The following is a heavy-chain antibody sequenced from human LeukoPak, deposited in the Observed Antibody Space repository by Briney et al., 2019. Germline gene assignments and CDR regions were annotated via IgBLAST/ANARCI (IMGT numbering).Heavy chain of an antibody. V-gene: IGHV2-5*01. D-gene: IGHD5-18*01. J-gene: IGHJ4*02. CDR3: AHSLGYNYDCRYFDY. Sequence: SGPTLVKPTQTLTLTCTFSGFSLSTSGVGVGWIRQPPGKALEWLALIYWNGDYRYSPSLKTRLTITKDTSRNQVVLTVTNMDPVDTATYYCAHSLGYNYDCRYFDYWGRGILVTVSS. CDR1: GFSLSTSGVG. CDR2: IYWNGDY.